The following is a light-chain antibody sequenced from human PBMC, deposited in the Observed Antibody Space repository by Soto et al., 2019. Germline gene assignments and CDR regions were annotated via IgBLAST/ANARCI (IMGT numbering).Light chain of an antibody. Sequence: EVVMTQSPATLSVSPGERATLSCRASQSVGTNLAWFQQNPGQAPRLLISDASTRASGIPARFSGSGSGTEFTLTISSLQSEDFAVYYCQQYNNWPRTFGQGTRVEIK. CDR3: QQYNNWPRT. V-gene: IGKV3-15*01. CDR2: DAS. J-gene: IGKJ1*01. CDR1: QSVGTN.